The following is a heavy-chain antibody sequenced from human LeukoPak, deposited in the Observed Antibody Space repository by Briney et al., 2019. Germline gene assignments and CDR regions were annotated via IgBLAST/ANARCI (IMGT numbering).Heavy chain of an antibody. CDR3: ARDLSYDYVWGSYRSFDY. CDR2: IXXSSSTI. CDR1: GFTFSSYS. D-gene: IGHD3-16*02. Sequence: GGSLRLSCAASGFTFSSYSMNWVRQAPGKGLEWVSYIXXSSSTIYYADSVKGRFTISRDNAKNSLYLQMNSLRAEDTAVYYCARDLSYDYVWGSYRSFDYWGQGTLVTVSS. V-gene: IGHV3-48*04. J-gene: IGHJ4*02.